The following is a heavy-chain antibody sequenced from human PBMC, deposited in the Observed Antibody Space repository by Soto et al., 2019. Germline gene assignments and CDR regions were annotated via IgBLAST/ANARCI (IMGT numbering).Heavy chain of an antibody. Sequence: LRLSCAASRFTFSNYALSWIRHAPVKVLDWVSAISARGDTTYYADSGKGRFTNSRDNSKNSLNMQMNSLRAEDTVVYYCVKHRPLSSNLYIWGQGTLVTVSS. CDR1: RFTFSNYA. D-gene: IGHD3-16*01. CDR3: VKHRPLSSNLYI. V-gene: IGHV3-23*01. CDR2: ISARGDTT. J-gene: IGHJ4*02.